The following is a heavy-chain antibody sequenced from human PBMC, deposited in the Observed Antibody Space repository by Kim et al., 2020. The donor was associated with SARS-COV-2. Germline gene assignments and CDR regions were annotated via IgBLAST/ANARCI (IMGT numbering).Heavy chain of an antibody. Sequence: RTYYANSVRGRFTISRDHSKNTLYLQMNSLRAEDTAVYYCAKYRWYFELCGRGTLATVSA. J-gene: IGHJ2*01. CDR3: AKYRWYFEL. V-gene: IGHV3-NL1*01. CDR2: RT.